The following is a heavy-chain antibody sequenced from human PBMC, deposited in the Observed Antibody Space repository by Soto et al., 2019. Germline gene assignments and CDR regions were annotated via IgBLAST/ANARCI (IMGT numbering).Heavy chain of an antibody. J-gene: IGHJ4*02. D-gene: IGHD3-22*01. CDR1: GGSISSYY. CDR3: VREDSSGYKFCDY. Sequence: PSETLSLTCTVSGGSISSYYGSWLRQPPGKGLEWIGYIYYSGSSTSYSPSLKSRLTISVDTSKNQFSLRLTSVTAADTAVYYCVREDSSGYKFCDYWGQGTLVTVTS. CDR2: IYYSGSST. V-gene: IGHV4-59*01.